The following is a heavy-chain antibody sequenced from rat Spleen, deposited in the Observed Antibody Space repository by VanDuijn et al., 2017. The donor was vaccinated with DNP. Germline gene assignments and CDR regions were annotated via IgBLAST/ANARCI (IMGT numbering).Heavy chain of an antibody. J-gene: IGHJ2*01. CDR3: ARWSDYFDY. CDR1: GYSITSHY. V-gene: IGHV3-1*01. Sequence: EVQLQESGPGLVRPSQSLSLTCSVTGYSITSHYWGWIRKFPGNKMEWVGHISYSGSTTYNPSLKSRISITRDTSKNQFFLHLKSVTTEDTATYYCARWSDYFDYWGQGVMVTVSS. CDR2: ISYSGST.